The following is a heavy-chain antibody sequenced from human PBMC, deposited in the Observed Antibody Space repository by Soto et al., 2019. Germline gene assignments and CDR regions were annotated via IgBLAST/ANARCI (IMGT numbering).Heavy chain of an antibody. D-gene: IGHD3-9*01. CDR3: ARHATYYDILSGYYFDY. CDR2: IYPDQSRA. CDR1: GYRFSTFW. V-gene: IGHV5-51*01. Sequence: GESLKISCKGSGYRFSTFWIGWVRQMPGKGLEWVAIIYPDQSRAMYSPAFQGQVTISVDKSISTAYLQWNSLKASDTAMYYCARHATYYDILSGYYFDYWGQGTQVTVSS. J-gene: IGHJ4*02.